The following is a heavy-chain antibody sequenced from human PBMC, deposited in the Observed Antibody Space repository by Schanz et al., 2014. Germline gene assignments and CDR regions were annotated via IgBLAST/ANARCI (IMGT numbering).Heavy chain of an antibody. CDR3: ARSRSGFYFDY. CDR1: GITFSSHS. J-gene: IGHJ4*02. Sequence: EVHLVESGGGLVQPGGSLRLSCAASGITFSSHSFNWVRQAPGKGLEWISYITYNGGTIYYADSVKGRFTISRDNAKNSLYLLMNSLRAEDTAVYYCARSRSGFYFDYWGQGTLVTVSS. D-gene: IGHD1-26*01. V-gene: IGHV3-48*04. CDR2: ITYNGGTI.